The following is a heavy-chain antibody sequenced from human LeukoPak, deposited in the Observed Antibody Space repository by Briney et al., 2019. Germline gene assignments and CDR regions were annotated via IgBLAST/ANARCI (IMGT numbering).Heavy chain of an antibody. J-gene: IGHJ4*02. CDR2: ISSTSKTI. V-gene: IGHV3-48*01. CDR1: GFSFSYYS. Sequence: GGSLRLSCAASGFSFSYYSMIWVRQAPGKGLEWVSYISSTSKTIYYADSVEGRFTISRDNAKNSLYLQMHSLRAEDTAVYYCARLVEIPDYWGQGTLVTVSS. D-gene: IGHD5-12*01. CDR3: ARLVEIPDY.